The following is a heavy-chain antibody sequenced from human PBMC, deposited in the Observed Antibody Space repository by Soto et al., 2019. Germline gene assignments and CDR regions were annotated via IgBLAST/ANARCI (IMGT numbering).Heavy chain of an antibody. D-gene: IGHD3-22*01. V-gene: IGHV3-23*01. CDR2: ISGSGGST. Sequence: GGSLRLSCAASGFTFSSYAMSWVRQAPGKGLEWVSAISGSGGSTYYADSVKGRFTISRDNSKNTLYLQMNSLRAEDTAVYYCAKDGDYYDSSGYYAPGAFDIWGQGTMVTVAS. CDR1: GFTFSSYA. CDR3: AKDGDYYDSSGYYAPGAFDI. J-gene: IGHJ3*02.